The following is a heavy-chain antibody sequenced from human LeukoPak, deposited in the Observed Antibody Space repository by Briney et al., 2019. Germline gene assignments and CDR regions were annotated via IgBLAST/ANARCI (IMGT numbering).Heavy chain of an antibody. J-gene: IGHJ4*02. D-gene: IGHD3-3*01. CDR1: GGSMSPYH. CDR2: INHSGST. Sequence: SETLSLTCTVSGGSMSPYHWSWIRQPPGKGLEWIGEINHSGSTNYNPSLKSRVTISVDTSKNQFSLKLSSVTAADTAVYYCARCRITIFGVVISGSSCDLDYWGQGTLVTVSS. CDR3: ARCRITIFGVVISGSSCDLDY. V-gene: IGHV4-34*01.